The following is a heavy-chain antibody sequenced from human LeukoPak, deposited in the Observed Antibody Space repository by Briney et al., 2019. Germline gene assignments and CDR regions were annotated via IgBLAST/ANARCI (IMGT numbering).Heavy chain of an antibody. V-gene: IGHV4-31*03. CDR2: IYYSGST. J-gene: IGHJ3*02. Sequence: SETLSLTCTVSGGSISSGGYYWSWIRQHPGKGLEWIGYIYYSGSTYYNPSLKSRVTISVDTSKNQFSLKLSSVTAADTAVYYCARGVYYYDSSGYYSVADAFDIWGQGTMVTVSS. CDR1: GGSISSGGYY. D-gene: IGHD3-22*01. CDR3: ARGVYYYDSSGYYSVADAFDI.